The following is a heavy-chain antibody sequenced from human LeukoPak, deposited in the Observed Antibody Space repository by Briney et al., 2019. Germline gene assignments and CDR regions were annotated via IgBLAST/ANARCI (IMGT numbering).Heavy chain of an antibody. CDR2: ISAYNGNT. V-gene: IGHV1-18*01. CDR1: GYTFTSYG. CDR3: ARGLGVGATNYFDY. Sequence: GASVTVSCKASGYTFTSYGISWVRQAPGQGGEWMGWISAYNGNTNYAQKLQGRVTMTTDTSTSTAYMELRSLRSDDTAVYYCARGLGVGATNYFDYWGQGTLVTVSS. D-gene: IGHD1-26*01. J-gene: IGHJ4*02.